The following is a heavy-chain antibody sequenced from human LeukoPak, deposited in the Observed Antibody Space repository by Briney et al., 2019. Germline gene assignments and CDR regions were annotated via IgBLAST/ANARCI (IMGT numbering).Heavy chain of an antibody. J-gene: IGHJ4*02. V-gene: IGHV4-59*01. CDR1: GDSISSYY. CDR2: IYYSGST. D-gene: IGHD3-22*01. Sequence: SETPSLTCTVSGDSISSYYWNWIRQPPGKGLEWIGYIYYSGSTNYNPSLKSRVTISVDTFKNQFSLKLSSVTAADTAVYYCARARSSGYSFDYWGQGTLVTVSS. CDR3: ARARSSGYSFDY.